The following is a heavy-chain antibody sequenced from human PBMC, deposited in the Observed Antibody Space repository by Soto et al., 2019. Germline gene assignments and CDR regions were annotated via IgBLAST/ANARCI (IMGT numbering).Heavy chain of an antibody. Sequence: LSLTCSFSGDSSSTSTYSWSWIRQPPGKALEWVGFIYHSGVTSYNPSLKSRVSISLDMSNSQCTLNLRSVTAADTAVYYCAGMPYTSGLRFDPWGPGTLVTVSS. CDR2: IYHSGVT. CDR3: AGMPYTSGLRFDP. CDR1: GDSSSTSTYS. V-gene: IGHV4-30-2*01. J-gene: IGHJ5*02. D-gene: IGHD6-19*01.